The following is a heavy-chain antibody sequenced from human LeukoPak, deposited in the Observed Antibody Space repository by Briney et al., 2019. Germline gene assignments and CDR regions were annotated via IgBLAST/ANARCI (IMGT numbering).Heavy chain of an antibody. CDR2: KEGDGSEK. J-gene: IGHJ4*02. CDR1: GFTCSSFW. Sequence: GGSLRLSCAASGFTCSSFWTNWVRHTPGKGLECVANKEGDGSEKNYMDSVNGQFKISRDKAKKSLNLQMKSLRDEDTGVYYCAGGSGWLIDYWGQGTLVTVYS. V-gene: IGHV3-7*01. D-gene: IGHD6-19*01. CDR3: AGGSGWLIDY.